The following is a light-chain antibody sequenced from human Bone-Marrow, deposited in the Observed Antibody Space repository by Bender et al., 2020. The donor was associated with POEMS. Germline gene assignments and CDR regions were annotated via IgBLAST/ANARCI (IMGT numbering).Light chain of an antibody. J-gene: IGLJ2*01. CDR2: DVT. Sequence: QSALTQPASVSGSPGQSITISCTGTSSDVGSYNYVSWYHQHPGKAPKLIIFDVTYRPSGVSDRFSGSKSANTASLTISGLQAEDEADYYCSSYTSSSIVVFGGGTKLTVL. CDR1: SSDVGSYNY. V-gene: IGLV2-14*01. CDR3: SSYTSSSIVV.